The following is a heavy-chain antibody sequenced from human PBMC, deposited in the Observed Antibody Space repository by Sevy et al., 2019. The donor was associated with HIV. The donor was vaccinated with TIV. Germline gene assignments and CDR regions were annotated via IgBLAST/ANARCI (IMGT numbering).Heavy chain of an antibody. CDR2: ISSTGGNT. CDR1: GFTFSSYV. D-gene: IGHD1-26*01. J-gene: IGHJ4*02. V-gene: IGHV3-64*02. Sequence: GGSLRLSCAASGFTFSSYVMHWARQAPGKGLESVSAISSTGGNTYYIDSVKGRFTISRDNSQNTLYLQMDSLRVEDMAVYYCVRRGTAGSYDYWGQGALVTVSS. CDR3: VRRGTAGSYDY.